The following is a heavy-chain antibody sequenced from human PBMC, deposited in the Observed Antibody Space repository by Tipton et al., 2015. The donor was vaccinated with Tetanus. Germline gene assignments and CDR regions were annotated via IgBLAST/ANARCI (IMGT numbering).Heavy chain of an antibody. V-gene: IGHV3-21*06. CDR3: STGTTLDY. Sequence: SLRLSCAASGFTFSSHRINWVRQAPGKGLEWVSSISSTSTYIDYADSVKGRFTISRDNAKNSLYLQMNSPRAEDTAVYYCSTGTTLDYWGLGTRVTVSS. CDR1: GFTFSSHR. CDR2: ISSTSTYI. J-gene: IGHJ4*02. D-gene: IGHD1-7*01.